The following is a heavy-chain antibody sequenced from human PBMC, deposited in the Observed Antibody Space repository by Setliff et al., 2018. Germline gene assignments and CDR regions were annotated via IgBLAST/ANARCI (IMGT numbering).Heavy chain of an antibody. Sequence: SETLSLTCTVSGGSMSNYYWSWIRQPPGKGLEWIGYIYSSGSTNYNPSLKSRVAISLDTSKNQFSLRLSSVTAADTAVYYCARWVAAAGIHNYFDYWGQGTLVTVSS. D-gene: IGHD6-13*01. CDR3: ARWVAAAGIHNYFDY. CDR1: GGSMSNYY. V-gene: IGHV4-4*08. J-gene: IGHJ4*02. CDR2: IYSSGST.